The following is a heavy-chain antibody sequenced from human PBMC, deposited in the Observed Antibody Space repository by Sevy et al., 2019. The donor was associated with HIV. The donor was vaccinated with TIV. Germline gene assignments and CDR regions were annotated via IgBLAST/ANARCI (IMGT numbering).Heavy chain of an antibody. V-gene: IGHV3-21*01. CDR3: ARDSGEGYYAMDV. CDR1: GFTFSSYT. J-gene: IGHJ6*02. Sequence: GGSLRLSCAASGFTFSSYTMNWVRQAPGKGLDWVSSISTTSTYVYYADSVKGRFTISRDNAKNSLYLQVNSLRAEDTAVYYCARDSGEGYYAMDVWGQGTTVTASS. CDR2: ISTTSTYV. D-gene: IGHD3-10*01.